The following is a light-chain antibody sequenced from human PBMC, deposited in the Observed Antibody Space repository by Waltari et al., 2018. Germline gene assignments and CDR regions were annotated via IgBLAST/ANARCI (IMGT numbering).Light chain of an antibody. CDR3: SMYMGSGVWV. CDR1: SGSVPSTSH. CDR2: KGI. V-gene: IGLV8-61*01. Sequence: QTVVTQEPSLSVSPGGTVTLICPLSSGSVPSTSHPTWYQQTPGQPPRTLVYKGISRSSGVPDRFSGSILGNTAALTITGAQADDESDYYCSMYMGSGVWVFGGGTKLTVL. J-gene: IGLJ3*02.